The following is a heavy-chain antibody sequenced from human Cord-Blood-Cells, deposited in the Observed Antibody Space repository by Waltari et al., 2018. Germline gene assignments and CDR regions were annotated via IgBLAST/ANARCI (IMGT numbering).Heavy chain of an antibody. J-gene: IGHJ5*02. CDR1: GGSIRSSSYY. CDR3: ARRGDFWSGYYYNWFDP. CDR2: IYYSGST. V-gene: IGHV4-39*01. Sequence: QLQLQESGPGLVKPSETLSLTCTVSGGSIRSSSYYWGWIRQPPGKGLEWIGSIYYSGSTYYNPSLKSRVTISVDTSKNQFSLKLSSVTAADTAVYYCARRGDFWSGYYYNWFDPWGQGTLVTVSS. D-gene: IGHD3-3*01.